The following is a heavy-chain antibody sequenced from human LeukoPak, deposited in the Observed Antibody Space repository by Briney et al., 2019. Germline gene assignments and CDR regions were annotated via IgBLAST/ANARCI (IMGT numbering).Heavy chain of an antibody. CDR1: GFTFSDFL. CDR3: TRLLGYTHDY. Sequence: GGSLRLSCTASGFTFSDFLMSWVRQAPGKGLEWVANIKQDGYEKYYVDSVRGRFTLSRDNANNSLYLQMNDLRAEDTAIYYCTRLLGYTHDYWGQGALVTVSS. D-gene: IGHD5-18*01. J-gene: IGHJ4*02. V-gene: IGHV3-7*02. CDR2: IKQDGYEK.